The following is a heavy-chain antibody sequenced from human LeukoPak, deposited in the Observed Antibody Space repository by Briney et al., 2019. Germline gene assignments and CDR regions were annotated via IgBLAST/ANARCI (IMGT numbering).Heavy chain of an antibody. CDR3: ARDQDCDY. V-gene: IGHV1-3*01. CDR2: INAGKGNT. CDR1: GYTFTSYA. Sequence: GASVKVSCKASGYTFTSYAMHWVRQAPGQRPEWMGWINAGKGNTKYSQKFQGRVTMTRDTSTSTVYMELSSLRSEDTAMYYCARDQDCDYWGQGTLVTVSS. J-gene: IGHJ4*02.